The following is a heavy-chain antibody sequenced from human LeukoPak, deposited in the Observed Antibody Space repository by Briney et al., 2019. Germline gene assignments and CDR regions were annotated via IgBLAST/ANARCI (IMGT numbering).Heavy chain of an antibody. D-gene: IGHD2-15*01. V-gene: IGHV5-51*01. CDR2: IYPGDTDT. CDR1: GYRFTSDW. CDR3: ARLSGRVVCSAGSCYIDS. Sequence: GESLKISCKGSGYRFTSDWIGWVRQMPGKGLEWMGIIYPGDTDTRYSPSFQGQVTISADKSVNTAYLQWSSLKASDTAMYYCARLSGRVVCSAGSCYIDSWGQGTLVTVSS. J-gene: IGHJ4*02.